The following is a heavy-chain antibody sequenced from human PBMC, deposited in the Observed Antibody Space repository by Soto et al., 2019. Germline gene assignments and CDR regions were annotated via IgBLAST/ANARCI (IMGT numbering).Heavy chain of an antibody. D-gene: IGHD3-10*01. Sequence: QVQLQESGPGLVKPSETLSLTCTVSGGSISSYYWSWIRQPPGKGLEWIGYIYYSGSTNYNPSLKIRVTISVDTSKNQFSLKLSSVTAADTAVYYCARAYGLGAFDIWGQGTMVTVSS. CDR2: IYYSGST. CDR3: ARAYGLGAFDI. CDR1: GGSISSYY. J-gene: IGHJ3*02. V-gene: IGHV4-59*08.